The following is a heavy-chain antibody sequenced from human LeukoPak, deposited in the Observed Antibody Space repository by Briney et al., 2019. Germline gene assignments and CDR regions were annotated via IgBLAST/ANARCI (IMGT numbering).Heavy chain of an antibody. CDR1: GVSLYNNY. Sequence: GGSLRLSCVVSGVSLYNNYTGWARQATRKGVDWVSLTSSGDTTWYADSLKGRFIISRDTSKNTLFLQMTRLRVDDTAVYFCAQPNVGAFDSWGQGTMVTVSS. J-gene: IGHJ3*02. CDR2: TSSGDTT. CDR3: AQPNVGAFDS. V-gene: IGHV3-53*01.